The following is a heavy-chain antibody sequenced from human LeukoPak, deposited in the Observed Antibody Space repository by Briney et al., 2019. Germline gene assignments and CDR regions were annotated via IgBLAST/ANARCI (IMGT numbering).Heavy chain of an antibody. CDR3: ARDWGYYDGSGYYANYNWFDP. V-gene: IGHV4-61*08. Sequence: PSETLSLTCTVSGGSISSGDYYWNWIRQPPGKGLEWIGYIYYSGSTNYNPSLKSRVTISVDTSKNQFSLKLSSVTAADTAVYYCARDWGYYDGSGYYANYNWFDPWGQGTLVTVSS. D-gene: IGHD3-22*01. CDR2: IYYSGST. J-gene: IGHJ5*02. CDR1: GGSISSGDYY.